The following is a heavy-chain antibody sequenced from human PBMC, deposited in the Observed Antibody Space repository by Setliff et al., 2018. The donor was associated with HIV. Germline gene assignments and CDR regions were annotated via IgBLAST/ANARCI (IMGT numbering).Heavy chain of an antibody. CDR1: GYSFTSYW. CDR3: ASHDYYDSSDYYYRFDY. D-gene: IGHD3-22*01. J-gene: IGHJ4*02. CDR2: IDPSDSYT. V-gene: IGHV5-10-1*01. Sequence: PGESLKISCKGSGYSFTSYWINWVRQMPGKGLEWMGRIDPSDSYTNYNPSFQGHVTISADKSISTAYLQWSSLKASDTAMYYCASHDYYDSSDYYYRFDYWGQGTLVTVSS.